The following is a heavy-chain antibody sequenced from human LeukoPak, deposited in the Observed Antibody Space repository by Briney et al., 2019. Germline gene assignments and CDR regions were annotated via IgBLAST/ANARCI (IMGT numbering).Heavy chain of an antibody. D-gene: IGHD2-2*02. CDR3: ARHSYTPFDY. J-gene: IGHJ4*02. Sequence: SETLSLTCSVSGGSISTYYWSWISQCPGKGLEWIGYIYHNGDTNYDPSFKSRVTISVDTSKNQFSLRLMSVTAADTAIYYCARHSYTPFDYWGQGSLVTVSS. CDR2: IYHNGDT. V-gene: IGHV4-59*08. CDR1: GGSISTYY.